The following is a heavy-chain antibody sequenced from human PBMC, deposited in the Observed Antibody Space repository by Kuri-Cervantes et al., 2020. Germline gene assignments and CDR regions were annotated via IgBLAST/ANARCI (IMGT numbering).Heavy chain of an antibody. CDR1: GYTFTSHG. CDR3: AQTSIHYYDSSGDDAFDI. J-gene: IGHJ3*02. CDR2: ISAYNGDT. V-gene: IGHV1-18*01. D-gene: IGHD3-22*01. Sequence: ASVKVSCKASGYTFTSHGISWVRQAPGQGLEWMGRISAYNGDTIYAQNFQGRATVTTDTSTSTAYMELSSLRSEDTAVYYCAQTSIHYYDSSGDDAFDIWGQGTMVTVSS.